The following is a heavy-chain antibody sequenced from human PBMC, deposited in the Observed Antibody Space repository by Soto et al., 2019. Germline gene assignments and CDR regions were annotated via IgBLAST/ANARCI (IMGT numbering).Heavy chain of an antibody. J-gene: IGHJ4*02. CDR3: AKARLWFGESSFDY. CDR1: GFTFSSYG. D-gene: IGHD3-10*01. Sequence: GGSLRISGSASGFTFSSYGMHWVRQAPGKGLEWVAVISYDGSNKYYADSVKGRFTISRDNSKNTLYLQMNSLRAEDTAVYYCAKARLWFGESSFDYWGQGTLVTVSS. CDR2: ISYDGSNK. V-gene: IGHV3-30*18.